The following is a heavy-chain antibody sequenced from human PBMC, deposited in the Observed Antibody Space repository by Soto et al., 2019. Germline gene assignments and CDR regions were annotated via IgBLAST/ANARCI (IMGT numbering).Heavy chain of an antibody. V-gene: IGHV1-18*01. CDR3: ARGPPSGSFSLTPRY. Sequence: QVQLVQSGPEVKKPGASVKVSCQASGYSFHNYGIIWVRQAPGQGLEWMGWSSGQIAETNYEQQFQGKVSMTTDTSTSIAYLELNTRTSDDTAIYFCARGPPSGSFSLTPRYWGQGTLVTVSS. D-gene: IGHD1-26*01. CDR1: GYSFHNYG. J-gene: IGHJ4*02. CDR2: SSGQIAET.